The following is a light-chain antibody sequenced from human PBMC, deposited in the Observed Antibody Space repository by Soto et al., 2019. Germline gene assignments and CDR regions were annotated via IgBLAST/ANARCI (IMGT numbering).Light chain of an antibody. J-gene: IGLJ1*01. CDR2: DVT. CDR3: SSYTSSSTYV. CDR1: SSDGGNYNH. V-gene: IGLV2-14*01. Sequence: QSALTQPASVSGSPGQSITISCTGTSSDGGNYNHVSWYQHHPGKAPKLMICDVTNRPSGVSNRFSGSKSGNTASLTISGLRSEDEADYYCSSYTSSSTYVFGTGTKVTVL.